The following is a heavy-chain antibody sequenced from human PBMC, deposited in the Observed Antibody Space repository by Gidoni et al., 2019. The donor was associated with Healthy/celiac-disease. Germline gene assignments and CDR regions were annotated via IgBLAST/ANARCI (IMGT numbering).Heavy chain of an antibody. J-gene: IGHJ4*02. D-gene: IGHD2-15*01. CDR2: ISTGGLNP. Sequence: EVQLLESGGGLVQPGGSPRLSCAASGFTFSSYGMSWVRQATGKGLEGVAGISTGGLNPYFPDSVKGRFTISRDNSKNTLYLQMSSLRAGDTAVYYCVKSRGATPWVDYWGQGTLVTVSS. V-gene: IGHV3-23*01. CDR3: VKSRGATPWVDY. CDR1: GFTFSSYG.